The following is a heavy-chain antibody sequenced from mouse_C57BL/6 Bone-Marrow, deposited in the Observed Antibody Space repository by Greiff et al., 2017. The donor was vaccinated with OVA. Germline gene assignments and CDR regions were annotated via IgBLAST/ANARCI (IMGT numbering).Heavy chain of an antibody. V-gene: IGHV1-80*01. Sequence: VQLVESGAELVMPGASVKISCTASGYAFSSYWMNWVKQRPGKGLEWIGQIYPGDGDTKYNGKFKGKATLTADKSSSTAYMQLSTLTSEDAAVYFCARNGYWYFDVWGTGTTVTVSS. J-gene: IGHJ1*03. D-gene: IGHD1-1*02. CDR3: ARNGYWYFDV. CDR1: GYAFSSYW. CDR2: IYPGDGDT.